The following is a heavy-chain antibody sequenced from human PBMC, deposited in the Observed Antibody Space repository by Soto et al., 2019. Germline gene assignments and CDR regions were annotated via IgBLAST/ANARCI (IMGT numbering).Heavy chain of an antibody. Sequence: QVQLHQWGAGLLKPSETLSLTCVVYGGSFSGYYWSWIRQPPGKGLEWIGEINHSGSTNYNPSLKSRVTISVDTSKNQFSLKLPSVTAADTAVYSCARGVYSTSWFDYWGQGTLVTVSS. D-gene: IGHD6-13*01. CDR2: INHSGST. CDR3: ARGVYSTSWFDY. CDR1: GGSFSGYY. V-gene: IGHV4-34*01. J-gene: IGHJ4*02.